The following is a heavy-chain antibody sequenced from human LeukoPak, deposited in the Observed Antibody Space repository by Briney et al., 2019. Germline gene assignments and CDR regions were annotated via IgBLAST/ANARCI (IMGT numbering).Heavy chain of an antibody. D-gene: IGHD3-22*01. V-gene: IGHV3-30*04. J-gene: IGHJ4*02. CDR1: GFTFSSYA. Sequence: PGGSLRLSCAASGFTFSSYAMHWVRQAPGKGLEWVAVISYDGSNKYYADSVKGRFTISRDNSKNTLYLQMNSLRAEDTAVYYCAKDLSDSSGYYPLDYWGQGTLVTVSS. CDR3: AKDLSDSSGYYPLDY. CDR2: ISYDGSNK.